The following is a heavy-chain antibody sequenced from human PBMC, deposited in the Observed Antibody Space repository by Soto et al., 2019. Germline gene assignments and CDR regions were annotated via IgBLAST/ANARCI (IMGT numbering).Heavy chain of an antibody. CDR2: ISGGGDST. J-gene: IGHJ6*02. V-gene: IGHV3-23*01. Sequence: GGSLRLSCAASGLRLRNFAMNWVRQAPGKGLEWISTISGGGDSTYYADSVRGRFTVSRDDSKNTVYLQMSSLRAEDTAVYYCAKERTAMAGYYYYGMDVWGQGTTVTVSS. CDR3: AKERTAMAGYYYYGMDV. CDR1: GLRLRNFA. D-gene: IGHD5-18*01.